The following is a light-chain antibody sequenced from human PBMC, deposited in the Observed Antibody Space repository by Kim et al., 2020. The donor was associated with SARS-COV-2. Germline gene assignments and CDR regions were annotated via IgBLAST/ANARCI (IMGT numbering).Light chain of an antibody. CDR3: LQDYNYPRT. J-gene: IGKJ4*01. V-gene: IGKV1-6*01. CDR2: AAS. Sequence: ASVGDRGTITCRGSQGIRNELGGYQQKPGKAPNLLSYAASSLQSGVPSRFSGSGSGTYFTLTINSLQPEDFATYYCLQDYNYPRTFGGGTKVDIK. CDR1: QGIRNE.